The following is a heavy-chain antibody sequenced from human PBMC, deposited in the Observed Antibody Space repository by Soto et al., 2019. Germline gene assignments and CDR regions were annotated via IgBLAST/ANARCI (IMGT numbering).Heavy chain of an antibody. V-gene: IGHV3-30*19. D-gene: IGHD3-16*01. CDR1: GFTFRSYV. Sequence: QVQLVESGGGVVQPGTSLRVSCVASGFTFRSYVIHGVRQAPGKGLEWVALTSYDGSNKYYGDSVRGRFTISRDNSRNTVDLQMDSLTVEDTALYYCARWGTTGGLDVWGQGTLVSVSS. CDR3: ARWGTTGGLDV. J-gene: IGHJ1*01. CDR2: TSYDGSNK.